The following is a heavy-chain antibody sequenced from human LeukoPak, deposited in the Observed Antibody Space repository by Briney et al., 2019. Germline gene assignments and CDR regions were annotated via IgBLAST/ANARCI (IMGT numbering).Heavy chain of an antibody. CDR1: GFTFSSYA. CDR2: ISSNGGST. D-gene: IGHD4-17*01. CDR3: VKGMTTVTPYYFDY. V-gene: IGHV3-64D*06. Sequence: GGALRLSCSASGFTFSSYAMHWVRQAPGKGLEYVSAISSNGGSTYYADSVKGRFTISRDNSKNTLYLQMSSLRAEDTAVYYCVKGMTTVTPYYFDYWGQGTLVTVST. J-gene: IGHJ4*02.